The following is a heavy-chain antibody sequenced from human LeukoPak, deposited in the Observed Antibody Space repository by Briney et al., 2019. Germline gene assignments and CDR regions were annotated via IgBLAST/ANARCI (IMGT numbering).Heavy chain of an antibody. Sequence: PGGSLRLSCAASGFTFDDYAMHWVRQAPGKGLEWVSGISWNSGSIGYADSVKGRFTISRDNAKNSLYLQMSRLRAEDMALYYCAKDMGSSGWYFSVDYWGQGTLVTVSS. J-gene: IGHJ4*02. D-gene: IGHD6-19*01. CDR3: AKDMGSSGWYFSVDY. CDR1: GFTFDDYA. CDR2: ISWNSGSI. V-gene: IGHV3-9*03.